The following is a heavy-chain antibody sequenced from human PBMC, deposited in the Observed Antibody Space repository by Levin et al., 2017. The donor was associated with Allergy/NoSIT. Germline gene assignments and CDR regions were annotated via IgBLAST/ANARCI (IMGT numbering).Heavy chain of an antibody. CDR3: ARVAGYSYGYYFDY. CDR2: IYLSGST. D-gene: IGHD5-18*01. V-gene: IGHV4-30-2*01. Sequence: SQTLSLTCAVSGGSISSGGYSWSWIRQPPGKGLEWIGNIYLSGSTNDNPSLPLRVTMSVDRSKNQFSLKLSYVTAADTAVYYCARVAGYSYGYYFDYWGPGTLVTVSS. CDR1: GGSISSGGYS. J-gene: IGHJ4*02.